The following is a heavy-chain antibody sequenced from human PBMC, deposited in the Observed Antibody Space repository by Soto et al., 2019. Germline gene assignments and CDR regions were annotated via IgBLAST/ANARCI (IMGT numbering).Heavy chain of an antibody. V-gene: IGHV3-23*01. Sequence: EVQLLESGGGLVQPGGSLRLSCAASGFTFSVSAMSWVRQAPGKGLEHVASITRSGSEAFYGDSVRGRFSMSRDNSKNMLILEMNSLRVEDTARYYCEKEGSDSGWYWESWGQGALVTVS. CDR1: GFTFSVSA. CDR2: ITRSGSEA. D-gene: IGHD6-19*01. CDR3: EKEGSDSGWYWES. J-gene: IGHJ1*01.